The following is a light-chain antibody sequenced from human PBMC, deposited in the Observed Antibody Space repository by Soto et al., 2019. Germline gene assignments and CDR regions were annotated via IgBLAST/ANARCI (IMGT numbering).Light chain of an antibody. CDR2: DVS. J-gene: IGLJ2*01. Sequence: QSVLTQPASVSGSPGQSIPISCTGTSSDVGGYNYVSWYQQHPGKAPKLIIYDVSNRPSGVSNRFSGSKSGNTASLTISGLQAEDEADYYCSSYTRSSTGVFGEGTKVTVL. CDR3: SSYTRSSTGV. CDR1: SSDVGGYNY. V-gene: IGLV2-14*03.